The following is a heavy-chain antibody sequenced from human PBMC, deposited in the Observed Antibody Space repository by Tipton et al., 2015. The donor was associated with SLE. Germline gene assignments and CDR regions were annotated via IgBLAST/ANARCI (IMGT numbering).Heavy chain of an antibody. V-gene: IGHV4-59*01. CDR3: ARELMVVRGLSRRDAFDI. CDR1: GGSISNYY. D-gene: IGHD3-10*01. Sequence: TLSLTCTVSGGSISNYYWSWMRQPPGKGLEWIGYISYSGNINYNPSLKSRVTISLDTSKNQFSLRLSSVTAADTAVYYCARELMVVRGLSRRDAFDIWGQGAMVTVSS. CDR2: ISYSGNI. J-gene: IGHJ3*02.